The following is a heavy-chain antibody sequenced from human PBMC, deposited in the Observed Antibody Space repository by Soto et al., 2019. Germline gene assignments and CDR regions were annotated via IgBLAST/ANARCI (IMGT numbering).Heavy chain of an antibody. J-gene: IGHJ4*02. Sequence: QLQVQESGPGLVKPSETLSLTCSVSGGSISSSGYYWVWIRQPPGKGLEWIGSINYSGTTYYTSSLKSRLTMSVDTSMNQFSLKLTSVTAADTAVYYCARLVHAFSNDFDYWGQGILVTVSS. CDR2: INYSGTT. CDR3: ARLVHAFSNDFDY. D-gene: IGHD2-15*01. CDR1: GGSISSSGYY. V-gene: IGHV4-39*01.